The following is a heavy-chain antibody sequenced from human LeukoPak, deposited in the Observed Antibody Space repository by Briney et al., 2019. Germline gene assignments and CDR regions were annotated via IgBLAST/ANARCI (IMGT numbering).Heavy chain of an antibody. J-gene: IGHJ4*02. Sequence: SETLSLTCTVSGGSISSGGYYWSWVRQHPDKGLEWIAYIYYSGSTYYNPSLKSRITTSLDTSKYQFSLKLSFVTAADTAVYYCARGPEIYYDTSGFLDFWGQGILVTVSS. D-gene: IGHD3-22*01. CDR2: IYYSGST. CDR3: ARGPEIYYDTSGFLDF. V-gene: IGHV4-31*03. CDR1: GGSISSGGYY.